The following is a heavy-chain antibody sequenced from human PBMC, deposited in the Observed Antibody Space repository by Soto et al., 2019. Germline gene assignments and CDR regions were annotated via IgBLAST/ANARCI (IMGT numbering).Heavy chain of an antibody. D-gene: IGHD3-22*01. CDR3: ARGYYDSSGYYYGGVYLGY. V-gene: IGHV3-13*01. CDR1: GFTFSSYD. J-gene: IGHJ4*02. CDR2: IGTAGDT. Sequence: PGGSLRLSCAASGFTFSSYDMHWVRQATGKGLEWVSAIGTAGDTYYPGSVKGRFTISRENAKNSLYLQMNSLRAGDTAVYYCARGYYDSSGYYYGGVYLGYWGQGTLVTVSS.